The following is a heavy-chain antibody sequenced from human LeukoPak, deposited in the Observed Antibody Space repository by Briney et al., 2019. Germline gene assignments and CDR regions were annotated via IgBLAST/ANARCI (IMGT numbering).Heavy chain of an antibody. CDR2: IIPIFGTA. D-gene: IGHD2-2*01. J-gene: IGHJ6*03. V-gene: IGHV1-69*05. CDR3: ARHLGYCSSTSCLEYYYYYYMDV. CDR1: GGTFSSYA. Sequence: AASVKVSCKASGGTFSSYAISWVRQAPGQGLEWMGRIIPIFGTANYAQKFQGRVTITTDESTSTAYMELSSLRSEDTAVYYCARHLGYCSSTSCLEYYYYYYMDVWGKGTTVTVS.